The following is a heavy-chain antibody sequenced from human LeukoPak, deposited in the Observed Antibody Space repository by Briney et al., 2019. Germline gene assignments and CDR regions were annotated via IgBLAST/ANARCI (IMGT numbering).Heavy chain of an antibody. CDR3: ATTADWGYDS. V-gene: IGHV3-23*01. D-gene: IGHD7-27*01. J-gene: IGHJ5*01. CDR2: ISNNGGRT. CDR1: GFTFSRYD. Sequence: GESLRLSCAASGFTFSRYDMSWVRQAPGKGLEWVSTISNNGGRTFYSDSVKGRFTISRDNSKNTLYLQMNSLRGEDTAVYYCATTADWGYDSWGEGTLVTVSS.